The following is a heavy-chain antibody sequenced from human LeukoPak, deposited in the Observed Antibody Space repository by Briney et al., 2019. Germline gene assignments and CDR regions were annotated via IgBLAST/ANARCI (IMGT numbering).Heavy chain of an antibody. CDR1: GFTFNIYG. D-gene: IGHD5-18*01. CDR2: IWYDGSKK. J-gene: IGHJ4*02. V-gene: IGHV3-30*02. Sequence: GGSLRLSCAASGFTFNIYGMHWVRQAPGKGLEWVAFIWYDGSKKYYADSVKGRFTISRDNSKNMVSLEMNSLRTEDTAVYYCARPRGYSYDPGSDFDYWGQGTLVTVSS. CDR3: ARPRGYSYDPGSDFDY.